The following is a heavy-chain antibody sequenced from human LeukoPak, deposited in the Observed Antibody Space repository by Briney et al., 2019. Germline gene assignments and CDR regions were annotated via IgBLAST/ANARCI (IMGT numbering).Heavy chain of an antibody. CDR2: IWYDGSNK. D-gene: IGHD6-13*01. J-gene: IGHJ1*01. CDR3: ARDSGAAPGIAAAGRSWSGSYVGDSFQH. CDR1: GFTFSSYG. Sequence: GGSLRLSCAASGFTFSSYGMHWVRQAPGKGLEWVAVIWYDGSNKYYADSVKGRFTISRDNSKNTLYLQMNSLRAEDTAVYYCARDSGAAPGIAAAGRSWSGSYVGDSFQHWGQGTLVTVSS. V-gene: IGHV3-33*01.